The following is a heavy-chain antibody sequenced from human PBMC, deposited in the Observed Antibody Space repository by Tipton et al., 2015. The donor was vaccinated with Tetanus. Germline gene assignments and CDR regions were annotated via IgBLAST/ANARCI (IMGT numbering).Heavy chain of an antibody. CDR3: ARFAWLHVAGDFDY. CDR1: GYSFTSYW. Sequence: VQLVQSGAEVKKPGESLKISCKGSGYSFTSYWIGWVRQMPGKGLEWMGIIYPGDSDTRYSPTFQGQVTISADKSISTAYLQWISLKASASAMYYCARFAWLHVAGDFDYCGQGSLVTVSS. D-gene: IGHD5-24*01. V-gene: IGHV5-51*01. CDR2: IYPGDSDT. J-gene: IGHJ4*02.